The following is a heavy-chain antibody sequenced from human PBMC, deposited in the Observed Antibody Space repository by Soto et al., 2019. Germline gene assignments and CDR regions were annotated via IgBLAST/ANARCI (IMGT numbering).Heavy chain of an antibody. D-gene: IGHD3-22*01. Sequence: SETLSLTCAVYGGSFSGYYWSWIRQPPGKGLEWIGEINHSGSTNYNPSLKSRVTISVDTSKNQSSLKLSSVTAADTAVYYCARGYYDSSGYSPLFDYWGQGTLVTVSS. V-gene: IGHV4-34*01. CDR1: GGSFSGYY. CDR2: INHSGST. J-gene: IGHJ4*02. CDR3: ARGYYDSSGYSPLFDY.